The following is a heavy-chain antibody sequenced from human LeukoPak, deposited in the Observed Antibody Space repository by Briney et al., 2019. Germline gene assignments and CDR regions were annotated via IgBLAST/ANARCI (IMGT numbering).Heavy chain of an antibody. J-gene: IGHJ4*02. CDR1: GYTFTSYG. Sequence: ASVKVSCKASGYTFTSYGISWVRQAPGQGLEWMGWISAYNGNTNYAQKLQGRVTMTTDTSTSTAYMELRSLRSDDTAVYYCARDEAYYDILTGKTPFDYWGQGTLVTVSS. D-gene: IGHD3-9*01. V-gene: IGHV1-18*01. CDR3: ARDEAYYDILTGKTPFDY. CDR2: ISAYNGNT.